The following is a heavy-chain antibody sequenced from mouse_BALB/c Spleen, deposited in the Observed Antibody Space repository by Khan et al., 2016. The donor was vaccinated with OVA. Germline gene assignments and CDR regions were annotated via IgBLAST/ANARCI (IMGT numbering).Heavy chain of an antibody. J-gene: IGHJ3*01. CDR3: ASHLTGSFAY. Sequence: EVELVESGGDLVKPRGSLKLSCAASGFTFSSYSMSWVRQTPDKRLEWVATISSGGDYTYYPDSVKGRFTISRENAKNTLYLQMSSLKSEDTAMYYCASHLTGSFAYWGQGTLVTVSA. V-gene: IGHV5-6*01. CDR2: ISSGGDYT. CDR1: GFTFSSYS. D-gene: IGHD4-1*01.